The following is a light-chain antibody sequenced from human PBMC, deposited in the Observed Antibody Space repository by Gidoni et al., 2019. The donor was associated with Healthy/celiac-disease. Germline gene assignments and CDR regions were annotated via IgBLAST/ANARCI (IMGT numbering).Light chain of an antibody. CDR3: QQRGRWPLT. CDR2: GAS. CDR1: QSLGTF. Sequence: EIVLTQSPATLSLSPGERATLSCRASQSLGTFLVWYQHKPGQAPRLLIYGASTSSTGVPARFSGAGSGTDFTLTIASLEPEDFAIYYCQQRGRWPLTFXGXTRVEI. J-gene: IGKJ4*01. V-gene: IGKV3-11*01.